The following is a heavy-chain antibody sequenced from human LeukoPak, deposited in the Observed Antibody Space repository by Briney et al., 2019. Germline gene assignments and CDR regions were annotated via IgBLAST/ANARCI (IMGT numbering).Heavy chain of an antibody. D-gene: IGHD5-18*01. J-gene: IGHJ4*02. V-gene: IGHV3-66*01. CDR3: ARGARSGYSYGFQYYFDY. CDR2: IYSGGST. CDR1: GFTVSSNY. Sequence: PGGSLRLSCAASGFTVSSNYMSWVRQAPGKGLEWVSVIYSGGSTYYADSVEGRFTISRDNSKNTLYLQMNSLRVEDTAVYYCARGARSGYSYGFQYYFDYWGQGTLVTVFS.